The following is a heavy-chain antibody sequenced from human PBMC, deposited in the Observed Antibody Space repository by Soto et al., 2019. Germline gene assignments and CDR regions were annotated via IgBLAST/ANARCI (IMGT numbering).Heavy chain of an antibody. V-gene: IGHV6-1*01. CDR3: ARDIDWGL. J-gene: IGHJ4*02. Sequence: PSQTLSLTFAISGDRVSNNYAALNWISQSPSRGLEWLGRTYYSSNWYTEYALSVKSRITINPDTSKNQVSLQLNSVTPEDTAVYQCARDIDWGLWGQGTLVTVSS. D-gene: IGHD7-27*01. CDR1: GDRVSNNYAA. CDR2: TYYSSNWYT.